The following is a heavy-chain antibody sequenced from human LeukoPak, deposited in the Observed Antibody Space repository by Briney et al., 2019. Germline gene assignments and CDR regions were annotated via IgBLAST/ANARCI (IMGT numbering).Heavy chain of an antibody. D-gene: IGHD3-9*01. V-gene: IGHV4-59*01. J-gene: IGHJ5*02. Sequence: PSETLSLTCTVSGGSISSYYWTWIRQPPGKGLEWLGYIYDSGNTNYNPSLKSRVTISLDTSKNQFSLRLPSVTAADTAVYYCAGTYYDILLSLRPFDPWGQGTLVTVSS. CDR3: AGTYYDILLSLRPFDP. CDR2: IYDSGNT. CDR1: GGSISSYY.